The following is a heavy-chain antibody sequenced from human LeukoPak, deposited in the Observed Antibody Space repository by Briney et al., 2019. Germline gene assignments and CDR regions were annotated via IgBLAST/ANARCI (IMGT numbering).Heavy chain of an antibody. V-gene: IGHV3-15*01. J-gene: IGHJ4*02. CDR2: KSKTDDGTT. CDR3: TTDPWYGSGSLCSY. D-gene: IGHD3-10*01. Sequence: KSKTDDGTTDYAAPVKGRFTISRDDSKNTLYLQMNSLKTEDTAVYYCTTDPWYGSGSLCSYWGQGTLVTVSS.